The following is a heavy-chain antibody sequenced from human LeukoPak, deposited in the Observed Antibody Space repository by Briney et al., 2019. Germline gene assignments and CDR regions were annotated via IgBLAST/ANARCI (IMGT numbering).Heavy chain of an antibody. J-gene: IGHJ5*02. V-gene: IGHV5-51*01. CDR3: ARTPRKYGDRHL. D-gene: IGHD4-17*01. CDR1: GSSFTSYW. CDR2: IYPGDSDT. Sequence: GVSLKISCKGSGSSFTSYWIGWVRQLPGKGLEWMGIIYPGDSDTRYSPSFQGQVTISADKSISTAYLQWSSLKASDTAMYYCARTPRKYGDRHLWGQGTLVTVSS.